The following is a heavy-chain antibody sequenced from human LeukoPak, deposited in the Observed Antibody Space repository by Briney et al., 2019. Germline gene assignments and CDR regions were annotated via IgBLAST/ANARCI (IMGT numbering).Heavy chain of an antibody. V-gene: IGHV3-21*05. Sequence: GGSLRLSCAASGFNFRSSGMNWVRQTPGKGLEWISCISSSSGDIYYADSVEGRFTTSRDNTQNSLYLQMNSLRAEDTAVYHCVRGTGEQLVPWGQGTLVTVSS. CDR3: VRGTGEQLVP. CDR2: ISSSSGDI. D-gene: IGHD7-27*01. CDR1: GFNFRSSG. J-gene: IGHJ5*02.